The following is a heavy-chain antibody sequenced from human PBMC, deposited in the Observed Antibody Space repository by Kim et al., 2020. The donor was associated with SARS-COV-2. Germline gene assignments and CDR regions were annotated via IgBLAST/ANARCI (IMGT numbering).Heavy chain of an antibody. D-gene: IGHD2-21*02. CDR3: AERTAFGSYYFDH. V-gene: IGHV3-23*01. J-gene: IGHJ4*02. CDR2: ISSTGGTT. CDR1: GFTFTSFA. Sequence: GGSLRLSCAASGFTFTSFAMSWVRQAPGKGLEWVSTISSTGGTTIYADSVKGRFTISRDNSKNTLYLQMNSLTAEDTAVYYCAERTAFGSYYFDHWGQGT.